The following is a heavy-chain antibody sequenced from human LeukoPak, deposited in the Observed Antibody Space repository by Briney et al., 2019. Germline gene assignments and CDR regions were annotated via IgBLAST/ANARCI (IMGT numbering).Heavy chain of an antibody. D-gene: IGHD3/OR15-3a*01. Sequence: PSETLSLTCTVSGGSISSSSYYWGWIRQPPGKGLEWIGSIYYSGSTYYNPSLKSRVTISVDTSKNQFSLKLSSVTAADTAVYYCARLSWTGWFDPWGQGTLVTVSS. CDR3: ARLSWTGWFDP. J-gene: IGHJ5*02. CDR2: IYYSGST. V-gene: IGHV4-39*01. CDR1: GGSISSSSYY.